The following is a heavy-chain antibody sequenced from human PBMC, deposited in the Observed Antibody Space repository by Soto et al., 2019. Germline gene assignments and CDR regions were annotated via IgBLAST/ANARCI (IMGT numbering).Heavy chain of an antibody. CDR1: GFSFSSYG. D-gene: IGHD3-10*01. J-gene: IGHJ3*02. V-gene: IGHV3-33*01. CDR3: ARDGSGDRHAFDI. CDR2: IWYDGSNK. Sequence: GGSLRLSCAASGFSFSSYGMHWVRQAPCKGLEWVAVIWYDGSNKYYADSVKGRFTISRDNSKNTLYLLMNSLRAEDTAVYYCARDGSGDRHAFDIWGQGTMVTVSS.